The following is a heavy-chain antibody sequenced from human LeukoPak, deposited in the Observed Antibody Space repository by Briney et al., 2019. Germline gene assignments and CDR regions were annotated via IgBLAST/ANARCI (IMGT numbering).Heavy chain of an antibody. Sequence: SETLSVSCADPRGSTIASNRCAIPKPPGKGLERIGYIYYSGSTNYNPSLKSRVTISVDTSKNQFSLKLSSVTAADTAVYYCARVRLEGTFYYYYYYMDVWGKGTTVTVSS. V-gene: IGHV4-59*12. D-gene: IGHD1-1*01. J-gene: IGHJ6*03. CDR2: IYYSGST. CDR1: RGSTIASN. CDR3: ARVRLEGTFYYYYYYMDV.